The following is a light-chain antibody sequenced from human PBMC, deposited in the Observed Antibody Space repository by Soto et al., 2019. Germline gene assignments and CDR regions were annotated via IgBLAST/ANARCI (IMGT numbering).Light chain of an antibody. CDR2: GNT. CDR1: RSQIGAGYD. V-gene: IGLV1-40*01. Sequence: SAPTPAPPLSGGPGARGTPSCPGRRSQIGAGYDVQWYQHLPGTAPKLLIHGNTNRPSGVPDRFSGSKSGTSASLAITALQAEDEGDYYCQSYDTTLSSWVFGGGTKVTVL. J-gene: IGLJ3*02. CDR3: QSYDTTLSSWV.